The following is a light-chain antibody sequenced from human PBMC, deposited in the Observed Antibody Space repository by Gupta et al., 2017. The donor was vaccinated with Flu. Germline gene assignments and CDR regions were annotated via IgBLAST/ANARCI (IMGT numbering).Light chain of an antibody. J-gene: IGLJ3*02. CDR1: SSNTGSNN. CDR3: GAWEDSRSGRWV. V-gene: IGLV1-47*01. Sequence: SVLTQPPSASWSTGQRVAISCSGSSSNTGSNNVLWYQQLPGTAPKHLIYGNNKRRSGGAPRLSGSKSGTSAALAIIGVRSEDEADYYCGAWEDSRSGRWVFGGGTKLTVL. CDR2: GNN.